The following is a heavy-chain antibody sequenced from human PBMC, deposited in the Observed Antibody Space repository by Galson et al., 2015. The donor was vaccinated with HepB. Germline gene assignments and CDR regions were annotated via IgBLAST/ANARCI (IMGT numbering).Heavy chain of an antibody. D-gene: IGHD3-9*01. Sequence: SLRLSCAASGFTFSSYDMHWVRQAPGKGLEWVAVISYDGSNKYYADSVKGRFTISRDNSKNTLYLQMNSLRAEDTAVYYCAKDALLRYFDWLLEGDYYYYMDVWGKGTTVTVSS. J-gene: IGHJ6*03. CDR1: GFTFSSYD. CDR2: ISYDGSNK. CDR3: AKDALLRYFDWLLEGDYYYYMDV. V-gene: IGHV3-30*18.